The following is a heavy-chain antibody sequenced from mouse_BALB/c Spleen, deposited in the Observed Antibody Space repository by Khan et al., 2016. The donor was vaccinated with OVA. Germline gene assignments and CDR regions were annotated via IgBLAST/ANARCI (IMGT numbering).Heavy chain of an antibody. J-gene: IGHJ2*01. CDR2: ISYSGNT. D-gene: IGHD1-1*01. CDR1: GYSIASDYA. Sequence: EVQLQESGPGLVKPSQSLSLTCTVTGYSIASDYAWNWIRQFPGNKLEWMGFISYSGNTNYNPSLKSRISITRDTPKNQFFLQLNSVTSEDTATYYCARVYGGDFDYWGQGTTLTVSS. V-gene: IGHV3-2*02. CDR3: ARVYGGDFDY.